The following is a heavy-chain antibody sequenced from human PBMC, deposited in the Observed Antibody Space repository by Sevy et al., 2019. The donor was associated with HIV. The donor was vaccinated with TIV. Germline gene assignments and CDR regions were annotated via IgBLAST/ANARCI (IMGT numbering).Heavy chain of an antibody. CDR3: ARAYAHYGDSIGFYYGMDV. CDR1: GFTFNNYW. D-gene: IGHD4-17*01. V-gene: IGHV3-74*01. CDR2: NNGVGGGA. Sequence: GFLGLSCAGSGFTFNNYWMDWVRQGPGEGLPWVSLNNGVGGGANYADSVKGRFFILGDNAKNTLYQQMNSLRAEDTAMYYCARAYAHYGDSIGFYYGMDVWGQGITVTVSS. J-gene: IGHJ6*02.